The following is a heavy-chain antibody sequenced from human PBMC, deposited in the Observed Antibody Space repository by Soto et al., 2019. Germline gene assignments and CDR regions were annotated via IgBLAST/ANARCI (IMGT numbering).Heavy chain of an antibody. J-gene: IGHJ6*02. CDR1: GFTFSSYG. D-gene: IGHD2-15*01. Sequence: GGSLRLSCAASGFTFSSYGMHWVRQAPGKGLEWVAVIWYDGSNKYYADSVKGRFTISRDNSKNTLYLQMNSLRAEDMAVYYCARDMNIVVVVAATPYYYYGMDVWGQGTTVTVSS. CDR3: ARDMNIVVVVAATPYYYYGMDV. CDR2: IWYDGSNK. V-gene: IGHV3-33*01.